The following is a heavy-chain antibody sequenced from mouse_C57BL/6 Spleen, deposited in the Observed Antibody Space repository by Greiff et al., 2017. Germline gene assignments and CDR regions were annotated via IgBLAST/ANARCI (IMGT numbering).Heavy chain of an antibody. CDR2: IDPADSET. CDR3: ARGTYGGPYDFDY. J-gene: IGHJ2*01. CDR1: GYTFTSYC. Sequence: QVQLQQSGAELVRPGPSVKLSCKASGYTFTSYCMHWVKQRPRQGLEWIGNIDPADSETYYNQKFKDKATMTVDKSSSTAYMQLSSLTSEGSAVYYCARGTYGGPYDFDYWGQGTTLTVSS. V-gene: IGHV1-52*01. D-gene: IGHD1-1*01.